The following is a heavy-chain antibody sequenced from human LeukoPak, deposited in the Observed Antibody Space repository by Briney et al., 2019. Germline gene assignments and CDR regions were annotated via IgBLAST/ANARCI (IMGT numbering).Heavy chain of an antibody. CDR2: ISYDGTNK. V-gene: IGHV3-30*18. Sequence: GGSLRLSCAASGFTFSGFGMHWVRQAPGKGLVWVAGISYDGTNKYYADSVKGRFTISRDNSKNTLYLQMNSLRAEDTAVYYCAKEGAYSGVKWDTYDYWGQGTLVTVSS. J-gene: IGHJ4*02. CDR1: GFTFSGFG. D-gene: IGHD4/OR15-4a*01. CDR3: AKEGAYSGVKWDTYDY.